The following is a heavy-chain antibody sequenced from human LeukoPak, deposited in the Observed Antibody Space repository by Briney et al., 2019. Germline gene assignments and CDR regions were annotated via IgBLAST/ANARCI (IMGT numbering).Heavy chain of an antibody. Sequence: SQTLSLTCNVSGGSISSGDKYWSWIRQPPGKGLEWIGYIYYSGSTYYNPSLKSRLTISVDTSEDQFSLHLTSVTAADTAVYFCARVTRWAGLDFWGQGTLVTVSS. CDR3: ARVTRWAGLDF. CDR1: GGSISSGDKY. D-gene: IGHD2-21*02. CDR2: IYYSGST. J-gene: IGHJ4*02. V-gene: IGHV4-30-4*01.